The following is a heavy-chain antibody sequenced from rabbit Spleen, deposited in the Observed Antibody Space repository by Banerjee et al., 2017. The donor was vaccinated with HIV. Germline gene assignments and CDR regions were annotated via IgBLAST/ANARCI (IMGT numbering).Heavy chain of an antibody. CDR1: GFSFSSSYY. CDR2: IYGGVSGST. D-gene: IGHD7-1*01. CDR3: ARAYTATYWSFNL. Sequence: QEQLEESGGDLVKPGASLTLTCTASGFSFSSSYYMCWVRQAPGKGLEWIACIYGGVSGSTYYASWAKGRFTISKTSSTTVTLQMTSLTAADTATYFCARAYTATYWSFNLWGPGTLVTVS. J-gene: IGHJ4*01. V-gene: IGHV1S45*01.